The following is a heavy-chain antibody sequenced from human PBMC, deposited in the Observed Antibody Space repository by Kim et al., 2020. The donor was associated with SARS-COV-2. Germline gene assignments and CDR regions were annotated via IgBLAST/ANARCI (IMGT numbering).Heavy chain of an antibody. V-gene: IGHV3-7*01. J-gene: IGHJ6*02. CDR2: IKQDGSEK. CDR3: ARDGDWSEGSGSYSLWTYYYYGMDV. CDR1: GFTFSSYW. Sequence: GGSLRLSCAASGFTFSSYWMSWVRQAPGKGLEWVANIKQDGSEKYYVDSVKGRFTISRDNAKNSLYLQMNSLRAEDTAVYYCARDGDWSEGSGSYSLWTYYYYGMDVWGQGTTVTVSS. D-gene: IGHD3-10*01.